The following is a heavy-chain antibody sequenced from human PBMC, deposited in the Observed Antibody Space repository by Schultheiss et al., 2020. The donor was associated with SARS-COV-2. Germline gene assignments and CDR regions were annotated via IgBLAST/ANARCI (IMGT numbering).Heavy chain of an antibody. J-gene: IGHJ5*02. CDR3: ARDPSMGEFDP. CDR2: INHSGST. V-gene: IGHV4-38-2*02. D-gene: IGHD3-16*01. Sequence: SETLSLTCAVSGYSISSGYYWGWIRQPPGKGLEWIGEINHSGSTNYNPSLKSRVTISVDTSKNQFSLKLSSVTAADTAVYYCARDPSMGEFDPWGQGTLVTVS. CDR1: GYSISSGYY.